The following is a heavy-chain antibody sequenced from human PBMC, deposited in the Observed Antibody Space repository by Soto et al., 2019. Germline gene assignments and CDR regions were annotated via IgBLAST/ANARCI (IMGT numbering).Heavy chain of an antibody. J-gene: IGHJ3*02. CDR2: ISYDGSSK. V-gene: IGHV3-30-3*01. Sequence: QVQLVESGGGVVQPGRSLRLSCAASGFTFSNYAMHWVRQAPGKGLEWVAFISYDGSSKYYADSVKGRFTISRDNSMNTLSLQMNSLRAEATAVYYCARATVTTSWDAFDIWGQGTMVTVSS. D-gene: IGHD4-17*01. CDR3: ARATVTTSWDAFDI. CDR1: GFTFSNYA.